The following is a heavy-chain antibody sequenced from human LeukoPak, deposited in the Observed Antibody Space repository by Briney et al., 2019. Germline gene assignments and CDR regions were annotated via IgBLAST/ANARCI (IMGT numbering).Heavy chain of an antibody. J-gene: IGHJ4*02. CDR2: IYYSGST. V-gene: IGHV4-59*01. CDR3: ARGIDY. Sequence: SETLSLTCTVSGGSISFYYWSWIRQPPGKGLEWIGYIYYSGSTNYNPSLKSRVTISVDTSKNHFSLKLTSVTAADTAVHYCARGIDYWGQGTLVTVSS. CDR1: GGSISFYY.